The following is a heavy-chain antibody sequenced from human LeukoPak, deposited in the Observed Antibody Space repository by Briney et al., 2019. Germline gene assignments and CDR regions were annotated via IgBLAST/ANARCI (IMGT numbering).Heavy chain of an antibody. J-gene: IGHJ3*02. CDR1: GFTFSNYA. D-gene: IGHD3-3*01. V-gene: IGHV3-23*01. Sequence: PGGSLRLSCAASGFTFSNYAMSWVRQAPGKGLEWVSDISGSGGNTHYADSVKGRFTISRDNSKNTLYLQMNSLRAEDTAVYYCAKRLSSTIFGVVGAFDIWGQGTMVTVSS. CDR2: ISGSGGNT. CDR3: AKRLSSTIFGVVGAFDI.